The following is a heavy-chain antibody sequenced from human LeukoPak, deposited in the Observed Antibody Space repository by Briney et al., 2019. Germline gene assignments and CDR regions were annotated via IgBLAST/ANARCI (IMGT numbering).Heavy chain of an antibody. CDR3: AKYSTTWYDYFDY. V-gene: IGHV3-23*01. CDR2: TSGSGGST. CDR1: GFTFSNYA. Sequence: GGSLRLSCAASGFTFSNYAMSWVRQAPGKGLEWVSSTSGSGGSTYYTDSVKGRFTISRDNSKNTLNLQMNSLRAEDTAVYYCAKYSTTWYDYFDYWGQGTLVTVSS. J-gene: IGHJ4*02. D-gene: IGHD6-13*01.